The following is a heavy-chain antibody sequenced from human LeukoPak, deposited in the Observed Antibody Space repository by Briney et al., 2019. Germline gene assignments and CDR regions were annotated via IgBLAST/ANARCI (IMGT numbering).Heavy chain of an antibody. D-gene: IGHD1-26*01. V-gene: IGHV3-21*01. CDR1: GFTFSGYA. J-gene: IGHJ4*02. CDR2: ISSSKSYI. CDR3: ASGSPAGDY. Sequence: PGGSLRLSCAASGFTFSGYAMHWVRQAPGKGLEWVSSISSSKSYISYADSVKGRFTISRDNAKNSLYLEMTSLRAEDTALYYCASGSPAGDYWGQGTLVTVSS.